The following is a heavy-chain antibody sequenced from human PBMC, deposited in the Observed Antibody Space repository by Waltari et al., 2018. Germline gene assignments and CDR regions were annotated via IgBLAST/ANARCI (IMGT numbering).Heavy chain of an antibody. CDR3: ARVSGYCTSSACSGWFDP. V-gene: IGHV4-30-4*01. Sequence: QVLLQESGPGLVKPSQTLSLTCTVSGGSVSSGDYYWSWIRQPPGKALEWIGFIYYSGNTYYNPSLKSRVTISLNTSKNQFSLKLTSVTAADTAVYFCARVSGYCTSSACSGWFDPWGLGTLVTVSS. J-gene: IGHJ5*02. CDR2: IYYSGNT. CDR1: GGSVSSGDYY. D-gene: IGHD2-2*03.